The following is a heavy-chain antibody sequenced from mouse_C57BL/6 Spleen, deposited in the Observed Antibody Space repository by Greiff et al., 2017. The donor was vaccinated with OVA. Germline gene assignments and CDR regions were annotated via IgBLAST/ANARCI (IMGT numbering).Heavy chain of an antibody. CDR1: GYTFTSYW. CDR3: ALLLGYAMDY. V-gene: IGHV1-69*01. J-gene: IGHJ4*01. CDR2: IDPSDSYP. Sequence: QVQLQQSGAELVMPGASVKLSCKASGYTFTSYWMHWVKQRPGQGLEWIGEIDPSDSYPNYNQKFKGKSTLTVDKSSSTAYMQLSSLTSEDSAVYYCALLLGYAMDYWGQGTSVTVSS. D-gene: IGHD2-10*01.